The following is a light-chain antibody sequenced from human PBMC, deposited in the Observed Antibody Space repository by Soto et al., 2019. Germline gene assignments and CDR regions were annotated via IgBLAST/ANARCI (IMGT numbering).Light chain of an antibody. Sequence: DIQMTQSLSPLSASVGDSVSINCRASQSISAWLACYQQKPGKAPRLLIYKASTLEIGVPSRFSGSGSGTEFTLTISSLQPEDFATYYCQQLNSYPITFGQGALLEIK. CDR1: QSISAW. CDR3: QQLNSYPIT. CDR2: KAS. J-gene: IGKJ5*01. V-gene: IGKV1-5*03.